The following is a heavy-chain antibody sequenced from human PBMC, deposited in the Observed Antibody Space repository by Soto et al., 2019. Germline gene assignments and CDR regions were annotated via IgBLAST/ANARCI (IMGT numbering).Heavy chain of an antibody. V-gene: IGHV4-59*02. CDR1: GASVTTSY. CDR2: MYYGGNT. CDR3: ATGRGGYATPY. J-gene: IGHJ4*02. D-gene: IGHD5-12*01. Sequence: QVQLEESGPGLVKPSETLSLACSVSGASVTTSYWNWIRQPPGKTLEWIGHMYYGGNTDYNPSLTGRVSVSVDTYKNHLSLNLTSLTAADTAVYYCATGRGGYATPYWGQGILVVVSS.